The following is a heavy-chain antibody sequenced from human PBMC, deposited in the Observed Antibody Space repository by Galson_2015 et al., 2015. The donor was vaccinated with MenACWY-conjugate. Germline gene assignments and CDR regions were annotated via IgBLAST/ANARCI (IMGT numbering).Heavy chain of an antibody. V-gene: IGHV3-73*01. Sequence: SLRLSCAASGFSFSDSAMHWVRQASGKGLEWVGRIRSKRNNYATTYAASVQGWFTISRDESERMAYLHMNSLKTEDTAIYYCTRQSPLNFDYWGQGVLVTVSS. CDR3: TRQSPLNFDY. CDR2: IRSKRNNYAT. CDR1: GFSFSDSA. J-gene: IGHJ4*02.